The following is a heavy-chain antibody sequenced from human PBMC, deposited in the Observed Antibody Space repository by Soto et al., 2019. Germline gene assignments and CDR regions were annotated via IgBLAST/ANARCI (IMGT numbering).Heavy chain of an antibody. CDR1: GFTFSSYW. Sequence: PGGSLRLSCAASGFTFSSYWMHWVRQAPGKGLVWVSRINSDGSSTSYADSVKCRFTISRDTANNTLYLQMNSLRPHEAAVYYFARDRVDYAFCCGSMYYYYGMDVCGEGTTDTVSA. V-gene: IGHV3-74*01. CDR2: INSDGSST. CDR3: ARDRVDYAFCCGSMYYYYGMDV. D-gene: IGHD3-3*01. J-gene: IGHJ6*04.